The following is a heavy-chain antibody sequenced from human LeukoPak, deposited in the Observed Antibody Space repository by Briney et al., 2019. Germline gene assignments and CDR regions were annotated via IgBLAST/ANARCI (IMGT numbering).Heavy chain of an antibody. CDR1: GFTFSSCA. D-gene: IGHD2-15*01. Sequence: GGSLRLSCAASGFTFSSCAMSWVRQAQGKGLEWVSAIIGSGGSTYYADSVKGRFTISRDNSKNTLYLQMNSLRVEDTALYYCASGHCSGGSCYGANYYYYYMDVWGKGTTVTVSS. J-gene: IGHJ6*03. CDR2: IIGSGGST. V-gene: IGHV3-23*01. CDR3: ASGHCSGGSCYGANYYYYYMDV.